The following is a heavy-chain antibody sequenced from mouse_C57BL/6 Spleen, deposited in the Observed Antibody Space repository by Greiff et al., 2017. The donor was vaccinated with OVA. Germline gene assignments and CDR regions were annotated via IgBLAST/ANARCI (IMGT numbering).Heavy chain of an antibody. D-gene: IGHD4-1*01. CDR1: GFTFSSYA. CDR2: ISDGGSYT. V-gene: IGHV5-4*01. Sequence: EVQGVESGGGLVKPGGSLKLSCAASGFTFSSYAMSWVRQTPEKRLEWVATISDGGSYTYYPDNVKGRFTISRDNAKNNLYLQMSHLKSEDTAMYYCARDRTGTDHAMDYWGQGTSVTVSS. J-gene: IGHJ4*01. CDR3: ARDRTGTDHAMDY.